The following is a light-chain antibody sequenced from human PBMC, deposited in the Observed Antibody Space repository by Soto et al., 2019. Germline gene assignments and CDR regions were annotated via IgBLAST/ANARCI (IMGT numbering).Light chain of an antibody. Sequence: DVQMTQSPSSLSASVGDRVTITCRASQSISSYLNWYQQKPGRAPRLLIYAVSILQSGVPSRFSGSVSGIDFTLTISGLQPEDFAVYYCQQSHRAPLTFGGGTTVEIK. CDR3: QQSHRAPLT. CDR1: QSISSY. V-gene: IGKV1-39*01. CDR2: AVS. J-gene: IGKJ4*01.